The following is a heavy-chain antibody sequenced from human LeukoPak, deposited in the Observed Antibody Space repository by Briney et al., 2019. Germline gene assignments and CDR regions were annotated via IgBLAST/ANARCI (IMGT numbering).Heavy chain of an antibody. V-gene: IGHV3-30-3*01. CDR3: ARGSGRGAYYYDSGSAPSYFDY. Sequence: PGGSLRLSCAASGFTFSSYAMHWVRQAPGKGLEWVAVISYDGSNKYYADSVKGRFTISRDNSKNTLYLQMNSLRAEDTAVYYCARGSGRGAYYYDSGSAPSYFDYWGQGTLVTVSS. J-gene: IGHJ4*02. CDR2: ISYDGSNK. D-gene: IGHD3-22*01. CDR1: GFTFSSYA.